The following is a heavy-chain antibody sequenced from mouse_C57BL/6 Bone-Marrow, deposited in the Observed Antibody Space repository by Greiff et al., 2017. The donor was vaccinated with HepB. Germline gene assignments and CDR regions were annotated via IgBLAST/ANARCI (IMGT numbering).Heavy chain of an antibody. J-gene: IGHJ1*03. CDR2: ISYSGST. D-gene: IGHD1-1*01. V-gene: IGHV3-8*01. CDR3: ARDHYYYGSSSSLYWYFDV. Sequence: EVQRVESGPGLAKPSQTLSLTCSVTGYSITSDYWNWIRKFPGNKLEYMGYISYSGSTYYNPSLKSRISITRDTSKNQYYLQLNSVTTEDTATYYCARDHYYYGSSSSLYWYFDVWGTGTTVTVSS. CDR1: GYSITSDY.